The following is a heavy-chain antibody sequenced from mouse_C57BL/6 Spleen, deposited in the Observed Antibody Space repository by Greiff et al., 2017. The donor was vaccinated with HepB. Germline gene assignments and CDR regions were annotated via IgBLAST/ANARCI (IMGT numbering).Heavy chain of an antibody. CDR3: ARSLYYGSSYGYFDY. D-gene: IGHD1-1*01. CDR2: ISSGSSTI. J-gene: IGHJ2*01. V-gene: IGHV5-17*01. Sequence: EVKVVESGGGLVKPGGSLKLSCAASGFTFSDYGMHWVRQAPEKGLEWVAYISSGSSTIYYADTVKGRFTISRDNAKNTLFLQMTSLRSEDTAMYYCARSLYYGSSYGYFDYWGQGTTLTVSS. CDR1: GFTFSDYG.